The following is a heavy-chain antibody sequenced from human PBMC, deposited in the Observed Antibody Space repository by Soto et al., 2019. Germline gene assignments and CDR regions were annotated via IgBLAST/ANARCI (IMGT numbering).Heavy chain of an antibody. CDR3: ARGMEQIQQHVFVY. V-gene: IGHV3-21*01. Sequence: EVQLVESGGGLVKPGGSLRLSCAASGFTFSSYSMNWVRQAPGKGLEWVSSISSSSSYIYYADSVKGRFTISRDNAKNSLYLQMNSLRAEDTAVYYCARGMEQIQQHVFVYWGQGTLVTVSS. J-gene: IGHJ4*02. CDR1: GFTFSSYS. D-gene: IGHD6-6*01. CDR2: ISSSSSYI.